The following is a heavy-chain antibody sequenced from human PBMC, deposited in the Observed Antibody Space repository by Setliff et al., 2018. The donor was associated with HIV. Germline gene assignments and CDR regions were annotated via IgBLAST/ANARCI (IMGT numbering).Heavy chain of an antibody. CDR3: ARDRIEVLADSPHDVFDI. V-gene: IGHV4-4*07. D-gene: IGHD3-22*01. J-gene: IGHJ3*02. CDR1: GDSVRGYY. CDR2: VHNSAGS. Sequence: LSLTCAVSGDSVRGYYWSWIRQPAGRGLEWIGRVHNSAGSNYNPSLKSRVTMSVDTAKNQLSLKLTAVSAADTAVYYCARDRIEVLADSPHDVFDIWGRGIMVTVSS.